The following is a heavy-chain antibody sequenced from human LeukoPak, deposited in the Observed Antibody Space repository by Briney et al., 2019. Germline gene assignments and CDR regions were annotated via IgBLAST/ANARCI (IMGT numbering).Heavy chain of an antibody. CDR1: GGTFSTYA. V-gene: IGHV1-69*05. J-gene: IGHJ4*02. D-gene: IGHD3-22*01. CDR3: ARVAYDSSGPYFDY. Sequence: SVKVSCKASGGTFSTYAVNWVRQAPGQGLEWMGGIIPLFGTANYAQKFQGRVTITTDESTSTAYMELSSLRSEDTAVYYCARVAYDSSGPYFDYWGQGTLVTVSS. CDR2: IIPLFGTA.